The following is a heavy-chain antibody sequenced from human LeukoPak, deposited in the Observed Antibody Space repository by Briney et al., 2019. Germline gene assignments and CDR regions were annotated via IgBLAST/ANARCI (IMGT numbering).Heavy chain of an antibody. D-gene: IGHD1-1*01. J-gene: IGHJ3*02. V-gene: IGHV4-39*01. CDR2: IYYTGTT. CDR1: GGSVRSSSYY. Sequence: PSETLSLTCTVSGGSVRSSSYYWDWIRQPPGKRLEWIGSIYYTGTTYYNPSLKSRVTMSVDTSKNQFFLNLSSVTAADTAVYYCARRSNYQLVDFDIWGQGTMVTVSS. CDR3: ARRSNYQLVDFDI.